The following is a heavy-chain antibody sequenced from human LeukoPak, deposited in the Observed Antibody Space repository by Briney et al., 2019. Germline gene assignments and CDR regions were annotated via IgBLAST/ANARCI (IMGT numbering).Heavy chain of an antibody. CDR3: AKGTSPSRATVTTSVDY. D-gene: IGHD4-17*01. Sequence: GGTLRLSCAASGFTFSSYGMSWVRQAPGKGLEWVSAISGSGGSTYYADSVKGRFTISRDNSKNTLYLQMNSLRAEDTAVYYCAKGTSPSRATVTTSVDYWGQGTLVTVSS. CDR2: ISGSGGST. CDR1: GFTFSSYG. J-gene: IGHJ4*02. V-gene: IGHV3-23*01.